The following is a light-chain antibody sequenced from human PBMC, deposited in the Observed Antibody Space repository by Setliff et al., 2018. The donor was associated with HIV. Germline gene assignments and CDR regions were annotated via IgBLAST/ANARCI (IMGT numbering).Light chain of an antibody. CDR3: CSYTSSSTLVL. J-gene: IGLJ2*01. Sequence: QSALTQPASVSGSPGQSITISCTGTSSDIGGYNYVSWYQQHPGKAPKLMIYDVTNRPSGVSNRFSGSKSGNTASLTISGLQAEDEADYYCCSYTSSSTLVLFGGGTQLTV. CDR2: DVT. V-gene: IGLV2-14*01. CDR1: SSDIGGYNY.